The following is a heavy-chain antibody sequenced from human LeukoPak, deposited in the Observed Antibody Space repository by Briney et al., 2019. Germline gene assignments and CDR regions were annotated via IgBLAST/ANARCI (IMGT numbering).Heavy chain of an antibody. Sequence: GGSLRLSCAASGFTFDDHGMSWVRQAPGKGLEWVSGIKWDGGRTGYADSVKGRFTISRDNARNSLYLQMNSLRAEDTAVYYCATIKRYDTGRSASVGIDHWGQGTLVTVSS. D-gene: IGHD2-15*01. CDR3: ATIKRYDTGRSASVGIDH. CDR1: GFTFDDHG. CDR2: IKWDGGRT. J-gene: IGHJ4*02. V-gene: IGHV3-20*04.